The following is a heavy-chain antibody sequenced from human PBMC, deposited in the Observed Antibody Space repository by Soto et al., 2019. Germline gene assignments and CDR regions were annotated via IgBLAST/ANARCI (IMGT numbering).Heavy chain of an antibody. Sequence: QVQLQQWGAGLLKPSETLSLTCAVYGGSFSGYYWSWIRQPPGKGLEWIGEINHSGSTNYNLSLKSRVTISLDTSKNQFSLRLSSVTAADTAVYYCARGWGRIFDYWGQGTLVTVSS. CDR2: INHSGST. D-gene: IGHD7-27*01. CDR3: ARGWGRIFDY. J-gene: IGHJ4*02. CDR1: GGSFSGYY. V-gene: IGHV4-34*01.